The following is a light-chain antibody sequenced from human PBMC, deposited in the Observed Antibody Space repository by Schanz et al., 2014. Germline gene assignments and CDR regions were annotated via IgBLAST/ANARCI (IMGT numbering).Light chain of an antibody. CDR2: EGS. CDR1: SSDVGSYKL. Sequence: QSALTQPASVSGSPGQSITISCTGTSSDVGSYKLVSWYQQHPGKAPKLMIYEGSKRPSGVSNRFSGSKSGNTASLTISGLQAEDEADYYCSSYAGNNKLLFGGGTKLTVL. V-gene: IGLV2-14*02. J-gene: IGLJ2*01. CDR3: SSYAGNNKLL.